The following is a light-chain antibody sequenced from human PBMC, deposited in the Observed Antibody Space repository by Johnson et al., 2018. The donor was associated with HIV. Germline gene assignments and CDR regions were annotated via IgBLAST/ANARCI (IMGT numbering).Light chain of an antibody. CDR3: GTWDSSLRVYV. CDR2: DNK. J-gene: IGLJ1*01. CDR1: SSNIGNNY. V-gene: IGLV1-51*01. Sequence: QSVLTQPPSVSAAPGQKVTISCSGSSSNIGNNYVSWYQQLPGTAPKLLIYDNKKRPSGISDRFSGSKSGTTVTLGITALQTGDEADYYCGTWDSSLRVYVFGTGTKVTVL.